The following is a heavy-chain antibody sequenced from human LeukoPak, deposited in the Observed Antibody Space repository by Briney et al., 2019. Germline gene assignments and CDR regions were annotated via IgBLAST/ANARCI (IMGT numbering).Heavy chain of an antibody. CDR2: IKQDGSEK. CDR3: AKGRGWEASYYYYYMDV. J-gene: IGHJ6*03. Sequence: PGGSLRLSCAASGFTFSSYAMSWVRQAPGKGLEWVANIKQDGSEKYYVDSVKGRFTISRDNSKNTLYLQMNSLRAEDTAVYYCAKGRGWEASYYYYYMDVWGKGTTVTISS. CDR1: GFTFSSYA. D-gene: IGHD1-26*01. V-gene: IGHV3-7*01.